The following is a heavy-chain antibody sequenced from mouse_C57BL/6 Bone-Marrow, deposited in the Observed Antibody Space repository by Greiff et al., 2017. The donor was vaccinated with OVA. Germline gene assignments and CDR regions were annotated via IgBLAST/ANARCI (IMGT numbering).Heavy chain of an antibody. CDR3: ARHGSRYAMYY. CDR1: GFTFSDYY. Sequence: EVQLVESGGGLVQPGGSLKLSCAASGFTFSDYYMYWVRQTPEKRLEWVAYISNGGGSTYYPDTVKGRFTISRDNAKNTLYLQMSRLKSEDTAMYYCARHGSRYAMYYWGQGTSVTVAS. V-gene: IGHV5-12*01. J-gene: IGHJ4*01. CDR2: ISNGGGST.